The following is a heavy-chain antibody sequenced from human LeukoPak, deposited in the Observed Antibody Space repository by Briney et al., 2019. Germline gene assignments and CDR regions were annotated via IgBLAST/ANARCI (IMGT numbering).Heavy chain of an antibody. CDR3: ARPREDWYFDL. Sequence: ASVTLSCMSSGGTFNSYAISWVRQAPGQGLEWLGMIMPIFGTANYAQKFQGRVTITTDESTSTAYMELSSQRSDNDGVYYSARPREDWYFDLWGRGTRVTVST. CDR1: GGTFNSYA. J-gene: IGHJ2*01. D-gene: IGHD1-26*01. CDR2: IMPIFGTA. V-gene: IGHV1-69*05.